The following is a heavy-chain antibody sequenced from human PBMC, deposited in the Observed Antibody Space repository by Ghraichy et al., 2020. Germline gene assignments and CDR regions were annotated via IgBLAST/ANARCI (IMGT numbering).Heavy chain of an antibody. CDR1: GGTFSSYA. Sequence: ASVKVSCKASGGTFSSYAINWVRQAPGKGLEWMGGFDPEDGETIYAQKFQGRVTMTEDTSTDTAYMELSSLRSEDTAVYYCATRIAAAGTGLDYWGQGTLVTVSS. J-gene: IGHJ4*02. D-gene: IGHD6-13*01. CDR2: FDPEDGET. CDR3: ATRIAAAGTGLDY. V-gene: IGHV1-24*01.